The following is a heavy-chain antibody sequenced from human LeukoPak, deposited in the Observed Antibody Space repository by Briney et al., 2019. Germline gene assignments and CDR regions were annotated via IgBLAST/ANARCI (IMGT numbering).Heavy chain of an antibody. CDR3: ARDSPYYYDSSGLLDY. D-gene: IGHD3-22*01. V-gene: IGHV3-23*01. CDR1: GFTFSSYS. Sequence: GGSLRLPCAASGFTFSSYSMSWVRQAPGKGLEWVSVISGSGGDTFYADSVKGRFTISRDNAKNSLYLQMNSLRAEDTALYYCARDSPYYYDSSGLLDYWGQGTLVTVSS. J-gene: IGHJ4*02. CDR2: ISGSGGDT.